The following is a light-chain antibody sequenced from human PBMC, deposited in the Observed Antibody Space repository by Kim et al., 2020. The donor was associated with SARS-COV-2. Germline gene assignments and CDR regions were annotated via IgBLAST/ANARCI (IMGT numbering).Light chain of an antibody. CDR3: QVWDGTTLI. J-gene: IGLJ2*01. Sequence: SYELTQPLSVSVALGQTARITCGGNNIGSKNVHWYQQKPGQAPVLVIYRDRNRPSGIPEQISGSNSGNTATLTIRRAQAGDEADYYCQVWDGTTLIFGAG. V-gene: IGLV3-9*01. CDR1: NIGSKN. CDR2: RDR.